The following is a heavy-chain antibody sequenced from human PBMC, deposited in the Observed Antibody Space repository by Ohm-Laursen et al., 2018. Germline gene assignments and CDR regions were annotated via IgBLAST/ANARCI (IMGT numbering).Heavy chain of an antibody. CDR3: ASRRVGAGVVDY. D-gene: IGHD1-26*01. Sequence: SLRLSCAASGFTFSSYTMTWVRQAPGKGLEWVSGISGTGGDTFYADSVKGRFTISRDNSKNNLYLQMNSLTAEDAAVYYCASRRVGAGVVDYWGQGTLVTVSS. CDR1: GFTFSSYT. V-gene: IGHV3-23*01. J-gene: IGHJ4*02. CDR2: ISGTGGDT.